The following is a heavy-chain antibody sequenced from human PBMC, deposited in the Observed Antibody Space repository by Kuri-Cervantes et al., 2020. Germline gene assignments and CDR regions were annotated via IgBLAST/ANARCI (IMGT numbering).Heavy chain of an antibody. CDR1: NFSVSSDYY. V-gene: IGHV4-38-2*02. CDR3: ARHRGTRYYYYMDV. CDR2: IYYSGST. Sequence: SETLSLTCTISNFSVSSDYYWGWIRQPPGKGLEWIGSIYYSGSTYYNPSLKSRVTISVDTSKNQFSLKLSSVTAADTAVYYCARHRGTRYYYYMDVWGKGTTVTVSS. J-gene: IGHJ6*03. D-gene: IGHD1-1*01.